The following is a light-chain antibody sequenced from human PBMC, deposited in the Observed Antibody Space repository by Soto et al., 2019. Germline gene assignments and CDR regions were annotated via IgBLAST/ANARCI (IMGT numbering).Light chain of an antibody. CDR1: QNIRIN. CDR3: QQSYSTPLT. V-gene: IGKV1-39*01. J-gene: IGKJ4*01. CDR2: AAS. Sequence: DIQMTQSPSSLSASVGDRVTITCRASQNIRINLNWYQQKPGKAPNLLIYAASSLQGGVPSRFTGSGSGTDFTLSISSLQFEDFATYYCQQSYSTPLTFGGGTKVEIK.